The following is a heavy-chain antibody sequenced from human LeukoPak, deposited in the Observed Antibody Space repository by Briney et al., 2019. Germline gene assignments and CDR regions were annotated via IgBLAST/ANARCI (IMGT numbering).Heavy chain of an antibody. CDR2: IGKAGDT. CDR1: GFAFSTSD. Sequence: GGSLRLSCAAPGFAFSTSDMHWVRQAAGQGLEWVSGIGKAGDTYYLDSVRGRFTIFRENDENSVYLQMNNLRAGDTAVYYCARGDYMGFVPWGQGTLVTVSS. J-gene: IGHJ5*02. V-gene: IGHV3-13*01. CDR3: ARGDYMGFVP. D-gene: IGHD4-11*01.